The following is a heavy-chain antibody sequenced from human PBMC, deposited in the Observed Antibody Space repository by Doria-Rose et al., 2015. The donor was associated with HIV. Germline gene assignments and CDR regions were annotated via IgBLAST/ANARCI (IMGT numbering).Heavy chain of an antibody. Sequence: QSPSRGLEWLGRTYYRSKWYNDYAVSVKSRITINPDTSKNQFSLQLNSVTPEDTAVYYCARGEVGATFDPWGQGTLVTVSS. J-gene: IGHJ5*02. V-gene: IGHV6-1*01. CDR3: ARGEVGATFDP. CDR2: TYYRSKWYN. D-gene: IGHD1-26*01.